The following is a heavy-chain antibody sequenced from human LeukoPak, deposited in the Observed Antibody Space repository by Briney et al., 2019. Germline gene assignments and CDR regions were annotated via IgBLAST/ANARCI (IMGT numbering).Heavy chain of an antibody. D-gene: IGHD3-10*01. Sequence: ASVKVSCKVSRYTFTGYYLHWVRQAPGQGLEWMGRINPSSGGTNYAQKFQGRVTMTRDTSINTAYLDLSSLRSDDTAVYYCARGPSGSDYWGQGTLVIVSS. CDR3: ARGPSGSDY. CDR1: RYTFTGYY. V-gene: IGHV1-2*06. J-gene: IGHJ4*02. CDR2: INPSSGGT.